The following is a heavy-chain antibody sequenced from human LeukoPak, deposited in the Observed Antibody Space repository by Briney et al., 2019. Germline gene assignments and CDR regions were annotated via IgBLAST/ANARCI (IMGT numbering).Heavy chain of an antibody. D-gene: IGHD6-19*01. J-gene: IGHJ4*02. Sequence: PGRSLRLSCAASGFTFRSYGMHWVRQAPGKGLEWVAIISYDGSNKYYADSVKGRFTISRDNSKNTLYLQMNSLRTEDTAVYYCASAVSGWYYFDYWGQGTLVTVSS. CDR1: GFTFRSYG. V-gene: IGHV3-30*03. CDR2: ISYDGSNK. CDR3: ASAVSGWYYFDY.